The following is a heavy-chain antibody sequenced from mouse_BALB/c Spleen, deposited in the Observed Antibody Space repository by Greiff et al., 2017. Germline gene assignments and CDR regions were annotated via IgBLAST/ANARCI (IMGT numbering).Heavy chain of an antibody. V-gene: IGHV1-54*01. CDR3: ARGDYGNYGGAY. D-gene: IGHD2-1*01. J-gene: IGHJ3*01. CDR2: INPGSGGT. CDR1: GYAFTNYL. Sequence: VQLQQSGAELVRPGTSVKVSCKASGYAFTNYLIEWVKQRPGQGLEWIGVINPGSGGTNYNEKFKGKATLTADKSSSTAYMQLSSLTSDDSAVYCCARGDYGNYGGAYWGQGTLVTVSA.